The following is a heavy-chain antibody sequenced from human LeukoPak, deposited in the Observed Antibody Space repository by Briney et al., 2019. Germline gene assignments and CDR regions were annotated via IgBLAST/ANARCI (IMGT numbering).Heavy chain of an antibody. V-gene: IGHV3-13*04. CDR3: ARTSKVTSVMDI. CDR1: GFTFSSYD. J-gene: IGHJ3*02. CDR2: IDTAGNT. Sequence: GGSLRLSCAASGFTFSSYDMHWVRQATGKGLEWVSAIDTAGNTFYPGSVKGRFAISRENAKDSLYLQMNNVRAGDAALYFCARTSKVTSVMDIWGQGTMVTVSS. D-gene: IGHD3-16*01.